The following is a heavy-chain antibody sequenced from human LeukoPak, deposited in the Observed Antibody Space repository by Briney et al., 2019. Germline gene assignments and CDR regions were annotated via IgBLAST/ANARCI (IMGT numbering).Heavy chain of an antibody. Sequence: PGGSLRLSCAASGFTFSSYSMNWVRQAPGKGPEWVASVSSSSGYTYYADSVKGRFTISRDNAKNSLYLQMDSLRAQDTAVYYCARHLFGVNIVGNYFDSWGQGTLVTVSS. CDR3: ARHLFGVNIVGNYFDS. V-gene: IGHV3-21*01. CDR1: GFTFSSYS. D-gene: IGHD2/OR15-2a*01. CDR2: VSSSSGYT. J-gene: IGHJ4*02.